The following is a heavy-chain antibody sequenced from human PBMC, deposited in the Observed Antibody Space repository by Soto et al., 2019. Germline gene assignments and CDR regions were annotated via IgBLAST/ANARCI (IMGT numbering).Heavy chain of an antibody. J-gene: IGHJ5*02. CDR3: ASAVYCSGGSCSFDP. Sequence: WETVARIKSASHGSDIRSPDDSGWIRLPPGKGLEWIGFIYYTGSSSYNPSLKSRVTMSLDKSNNQCSLKLTSVTAADTAVYYCASAVYCSGGSCSFDPWGQGTLVTVS. V-gene: IGHV4-61*05. D-gene: IGHD2-15*01. CDR1: HGSDIRSPDD. CDR2: IYYTGSS.